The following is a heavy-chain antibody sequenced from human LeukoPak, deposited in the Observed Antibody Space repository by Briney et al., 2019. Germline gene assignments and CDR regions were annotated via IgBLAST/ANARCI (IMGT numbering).Heavy chain of an antibody. CDR3: ARDRVVVAAPPYDLGDLDY. V-gene: IGHV1-18*01. D-gene: IGHD2-15*01. CDR2: ISAYNGNT. Sequence: GASVKVSCKASGYTFTSYGISWVRQAPGQGLEWMGWISAYNGNTNYAQKLQGRVTMTTDTSTSTAYMELRSLRSDDTAVYYCARDRVVVAAPPYDLGDLDYWGQGTLVTVSS. CDR1: GYTFTSYG. J-gene: IGHJ4*02.